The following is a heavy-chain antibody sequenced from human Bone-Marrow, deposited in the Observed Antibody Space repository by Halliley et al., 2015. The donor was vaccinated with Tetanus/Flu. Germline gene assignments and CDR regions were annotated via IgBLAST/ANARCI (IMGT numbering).Heavy chain of an antibody. V-gene: IGHV4-59*01. CDR1: GGSIDTYY. D-gene: IGHD2-15*01. Sequence: GLVKPSETLSLTCAVSGGSIDTYYWTWIRQPPGKGLEWIGNIHYSGNTNYNPSLKSRVTISVDTSKNQFSLKLTSVTAADTAVYYCTGGGGWLTDNWGQGTLVTVSS. CDR2: IHYSGNT. J-gene: IGHJ4*02. CDR3: TGGGGWLTDN.